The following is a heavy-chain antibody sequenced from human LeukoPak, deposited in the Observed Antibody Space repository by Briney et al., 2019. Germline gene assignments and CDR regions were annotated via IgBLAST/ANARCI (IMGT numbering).Heavy chain of an antibody. D-gene: IGHD3-3*01. Sequence: PSETLSLTCTVSGGSISSYYWSWIRQPPGKGLEWIGYIYYSGSTNYNPSLKSRVTISVDTSKNQFSLKLSSVTAADTAVYYCARGGGTIFGVVIIPVDWFDPWGQGTPVTVSS. V-gene: IGHV4-59*01. J-gene: IGHJ5*02. CDR3: ARGGGTIFGVVIIPVDWFDP. CDR1: GGSISSYY. CDR2: IYYSGST.